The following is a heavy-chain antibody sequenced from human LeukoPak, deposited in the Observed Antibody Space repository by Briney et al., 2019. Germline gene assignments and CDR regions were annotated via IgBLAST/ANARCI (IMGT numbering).Heavy chain of an antibody. CDR3: ARGVYGDYQFDY. CDR2: ISFHGTDT. Sequence: GGSLRLSCAASGFTFISYAIHWVRQAPGKGLEWVAVISFHGTDTFYADSVKGRFTISRDNSKNTLYLQMSSLRGDDTAVYYCARGVYGDYQFDYWGQGTLVTVSS. V-gene: IGHV3-30*04. CDR1: GFTFISYA. D-gene: IGHD4-17*01. J-gene: IGHJ4*02.